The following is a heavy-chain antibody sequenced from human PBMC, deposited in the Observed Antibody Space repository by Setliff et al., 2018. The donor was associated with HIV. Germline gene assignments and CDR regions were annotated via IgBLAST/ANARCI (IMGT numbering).Heavy chain of an antibody. Sequence: SVKVSCKASGYSFTNLGLNWVRQAPGQGLEWMGGIIPIVGIANYAQTFQDGATITADESTTTAYVELNSLTSEDTAVYYCARDFQHYDYVWGSYRSLAYWGQGTLVTVSS. J-gene: IGHJ4*02. CDR2: IIPIVGIA. V-gene: IGHV1-69*10. D-gene: IGHD3-16*02. CDR3: ARDFQHYDYVWGSYRSLAY. CDR1: GYSFTNLG.